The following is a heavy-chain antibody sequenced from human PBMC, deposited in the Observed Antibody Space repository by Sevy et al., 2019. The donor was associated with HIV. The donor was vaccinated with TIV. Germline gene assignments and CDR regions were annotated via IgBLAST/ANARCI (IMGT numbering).Heavy chain of an antibody. D-gene: IGHD3-3*01. CDR1: GGTFSSYA. CDR2: IIPIFGTA. Sequence: ASVKVSCKASGGTFSSYAISWVRQAPGQGLEWMGGIIPIFGTANYGQKFQGRVTITADESTSTAYMELSSLRSEDTAVYYCASSKPYYDFWSGSNDYWGQGTLVTVSS. V-gene: IGHV1-69*13. CDR3: ASSKPYYDFWSGSNDY. J-gene: IGHJ4*02.